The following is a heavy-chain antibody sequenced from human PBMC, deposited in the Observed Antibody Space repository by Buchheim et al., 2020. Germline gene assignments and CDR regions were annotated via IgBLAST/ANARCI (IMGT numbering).Heavy chain of an antibody. CDR1: GGSISSSSYY. V-gene: IGHV4-39*01. J-gene: IGHJ4*02. Sequence: QLQLQESGPGLVKPSENLSLTCTVSGGSISSSSYYWGWIRQPPGKGLEWIGSIYYSGSTYYNPSLKSRVTISVDTSKNQFSLKLSSVTAADTAVYYCARTWTYCSSTSCYEYWGQGTL. CDR2: IYYSGST. CDR3: ARTWTYCSSTSCYEY. D-gene: IGHD2-2*01.